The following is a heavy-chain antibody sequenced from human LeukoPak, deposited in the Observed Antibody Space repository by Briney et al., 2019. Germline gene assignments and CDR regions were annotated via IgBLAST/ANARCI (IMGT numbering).Heavy chain of an antibody. V-gene: IGHV4-59*01. J-gene: IGHJ4*02. Sequence: PSETLSLTCTVSGGSISSYYWSWIRQPPGKGLEWIGYIYYSGSTNYNPSLKSRVTISVDTSKNQFSLKLSSVTAADTAVYYCARAPEIAVAGTTFDYWGQGTLVTVSS. CDR2: IYYSGST. D-gene: IGHD6-19*01. CDR1: GGSISSYY. CDR3: ARAPEIAVAGTTFDY.